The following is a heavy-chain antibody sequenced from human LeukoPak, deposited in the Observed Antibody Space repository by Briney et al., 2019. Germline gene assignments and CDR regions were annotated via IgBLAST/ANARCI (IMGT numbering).Heavy chain of an antibody. Sequence: PGRSLRLSCAASGFTFTNHPMHWVRQTSGKRLEYVSAISPSGHRTWYADSVRGRFAISRDNSKNTMYLQMGSLRPEDMGVYYCARAFRPASDPHDFYDFWGRGTTVTVSS. D-gene: IGHD3/OR15-3a*01. V-gene: IGHV3-64*02. J-gene: IGHJ3*01. CDR1: GFTFTNHP. CDR3: ARAFRPASDPHDFYDF. CDR2: ISPSGHRT.